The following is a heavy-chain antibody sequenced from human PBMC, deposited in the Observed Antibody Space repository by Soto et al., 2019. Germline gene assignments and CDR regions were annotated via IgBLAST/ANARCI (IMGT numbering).Heavy chain of an antibody. V-gene: IGHV1-69*06. CDR2: IIPIFGTA. CDR3: ARARGNYYDSIGYYLDY. J-gene: IGHJ4*02. CDR1: GGTFSSYA. Sequence: QVQLVQSGAEVKKPGSSVKVSCKASGGTFSSYAISWVRQAPGQWLEWMGGIIPIFGTANYAQKFQGRVTITADKSTSTAYMELSSLRSEDTAVYYCARARGNYYDSIGYYLDYWGQGTLVTVSS. D-gene: IGHD3-22*01.